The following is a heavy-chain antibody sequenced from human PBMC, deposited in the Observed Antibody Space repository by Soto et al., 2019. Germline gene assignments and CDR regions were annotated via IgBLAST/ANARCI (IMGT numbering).Heavy chain of an antibody. CDR3: ARDYDILTGYYPLYNWFDP. Sequence: ASVKVSCKASGYTFTSYAMHWVRQAPGQRLEWMGWINAGNGNTKYSQKFQGRVTITRDTSASTAYMELSSLRSEDTAVYYCARDYDILTGYYPLYNWFDPWGQGTLVTVSS. V-gene: IGHV1-3*01. J-gene: IGHJ5*02. D-gene: IGHD3-9*01. CDR1: GYTFTSYA. CDR2: INAGNGNT.